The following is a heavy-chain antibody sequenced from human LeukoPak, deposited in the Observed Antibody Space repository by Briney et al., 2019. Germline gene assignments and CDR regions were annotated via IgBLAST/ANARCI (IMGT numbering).Heavy chain of an antibody. J-gene: IGHJ4*02. D-gene: IGHD3-10*01. CDR3: ASLKRGYYGSGSYYTLDY. CDR2: INHSGST. Sequence: AGGSLRLSCAASGFTFSDYYMSWIRQPPGKGPEWIGEINHSGSTNYNPSLKSRVTISVDTSKNQFSLKLSSVTAADTAVYYCASLKRGYYGSGSYYTLDYWGQGTLVTVSS. CDR1: GFTFSDYY. V-gene: IGHV4-34*01.